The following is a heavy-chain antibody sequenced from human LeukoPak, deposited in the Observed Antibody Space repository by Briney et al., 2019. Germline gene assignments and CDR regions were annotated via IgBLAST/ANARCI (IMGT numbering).Heavy chain of an antibody. J-gene: IGHJ4*02. CDR1: GGSISSHY. D-gene: IGHD1-1*01. CDR2: IYYSGST. CDR3: ARDTTYYFDY. V-gene: IGHV4-59*11. Sequence: KPSETLSLTCTVSGGSISSHYWSWIRQPPGEGLEWIGYIYYSGSTNYNPSLKSRVTISVDTSKNQFSLKLSSVTAADTAVYYCARDTTYYFDYWGQGTLVTVSS.